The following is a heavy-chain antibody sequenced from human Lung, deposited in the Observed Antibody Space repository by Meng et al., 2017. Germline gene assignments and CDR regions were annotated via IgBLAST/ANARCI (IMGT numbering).Heavy chain of an antibody. V-gene: IGHV3-23*01. CDR3: AKEEVPNDY. CDR2: ISIDGDRT. Sequence: EVQLLGSGGGFVQPGGSLRLACSVSGFTFINSAMSWVRQAPGKGLEWVSGISIDGDRTYYVDSVKGRFTISRDNSKNTVYLQMNSLRGEDTAVYFCAKEEVPNDYWGQGTLVTVSS. D-gene: IGHD2-2*01. CDR1: GFTFINSA. J-gene: IGHJ4*02.